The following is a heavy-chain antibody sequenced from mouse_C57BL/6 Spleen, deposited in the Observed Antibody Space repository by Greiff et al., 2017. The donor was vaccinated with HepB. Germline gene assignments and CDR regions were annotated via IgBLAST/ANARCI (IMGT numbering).Heavy chain of an antibody. CDR3: ARRKANWDYFDY. J-gene: IGHJ2*01. V-gene: IGHV1-61*01. D-gene: IGHD4-1*01. CDR2: IYPSDSET. CDR1: GYTFTSYW. Sequence: QVHVKQPGAELVRPGSSVKLSCKASGYTFTSYWMDWVKQRPGQGLEWIGNIYPSDSETHYNQKFKDKATLTVDKSSSTAYMQLSSLTSEDSAVYYCARRKANWDYFDYWGQGTTLTVSS.